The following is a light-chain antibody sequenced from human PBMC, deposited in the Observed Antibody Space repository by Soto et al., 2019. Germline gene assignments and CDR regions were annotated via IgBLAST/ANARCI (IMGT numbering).Light chain of an antibody. J-gene: IGKJ4*01. CDR2: DAS. Sequence: DIQMTQSPTSLSASVGDRVTITCQASQDIKNYLNWYQQKPGKAPNLLIYDASNLKTGVPSRFSGSGSGTHFTFTISSLQPEDIATYYCQHYDHLPPLSFGGGTKVEIK. CDR3: QHYDHLPPLS. V-gene: IGKV1-33*01. CDR1: QDIKNY.